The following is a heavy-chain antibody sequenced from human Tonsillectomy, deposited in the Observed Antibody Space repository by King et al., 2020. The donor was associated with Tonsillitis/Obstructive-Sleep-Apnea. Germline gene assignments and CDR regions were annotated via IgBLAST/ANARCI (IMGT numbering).Heavy chain of an antibody. CDR3: AGDPTSVTAWGY. CDR1: AFDVSYNY. Sequence: VQLVESGGGVIQPGGSLRLSCAASAFDVSYNYMSWVRQAPGKGLEWVSAIYTGDRTDYADSVKGRFIISRDNSKNTLFLQMNNLRVEDTAIYLCAGDPTSVTAWGYWGQGTLVTVSS. V-gene: IGHV3-53*01. J-gene: IGHJ4*02. D-gene: IGHD4-17*01. CDR2: IYTGDRT.